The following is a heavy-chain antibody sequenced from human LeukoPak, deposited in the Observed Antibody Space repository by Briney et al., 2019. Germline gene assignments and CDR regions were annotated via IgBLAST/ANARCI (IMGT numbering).Heavy chain of an antibody. V-gene: IGHV1-2*02. CDR2: INPNSGGT. J-gene: IGHJ3*02. Sequence: ASVKVSCTASGYTFTGYYMHWVRQAPGQGLEWMGWINPNSGGTNYAQKFQGRVTMTRDTSISTAYMELSRLRSDDTAVYYCAREPVMITFGGVISKGDAFDIWGQGTMVTVSS. CDR3: AREPVMITFGGVISKGDAFDI. D-gene: IGHD3-16*02. CDR1: GYTFTGYY.